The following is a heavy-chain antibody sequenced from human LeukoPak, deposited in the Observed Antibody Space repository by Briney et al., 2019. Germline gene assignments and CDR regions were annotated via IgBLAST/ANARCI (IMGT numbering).Heavy chain of an antibody. D-gene: IGHD5-24*01. CDR3: ARATARHGLGY. J-gene: IGHJ4*02. Sequence: PGGSLRLSCAASGFTFSSYSLNWVRQAPGKGLEGLSYISSSSSTIYYADSVKGRSTISRDNATNSLYLQMNSLRAEDTAVYYCARATARHGLGYWGQGTLVTVSS. CDR1: GFTFSSYS. CDR2: ISSSSSTI. V-gene: IGHV3-48*04.